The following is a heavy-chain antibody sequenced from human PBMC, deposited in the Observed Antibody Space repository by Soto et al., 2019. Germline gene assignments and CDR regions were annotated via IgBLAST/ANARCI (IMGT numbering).Heavy chain of an antibody. CDR1: GGSVSSGSYY. CDR3: AKGYCSGGSCYGFDY. CDR2: IYYSGST. D-gene: IGHD2-15*01. Sequence: QVQLQESGPGLVKPSETLSLTCTVSGGSVSSGSYYWSWIRQPPGKGLEWIGYIYYSGSTNYNPPINTRLTISLDPSKTQFSLQLSPVTAADTAVYCCAKGYCSGGSCYGFDYWGQGTLVTVSS. V-gene: IGHV4-61*01. J-gene: IGHJ4*02.